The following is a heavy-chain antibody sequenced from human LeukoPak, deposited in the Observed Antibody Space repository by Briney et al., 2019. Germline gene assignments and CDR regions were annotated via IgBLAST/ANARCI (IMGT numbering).Heavy chain of an antibody. CDR1: GGTFTSYA. CDR3: ARGKLERRFADTKFDY. J-gene: IGHJ4*02. V-gene: IGHV1-69*05. Sequence: TVKVSCKASGGTFTSYAISCVPQAPGQGLEWMGGIIPIFGTATYAPNFQGRVTITTDESTSTAYMELSSLRSEDTAVYYCARGKLERRFADTKFDYWGQGTLVTVSS. D-gene: IGHD1-1*01. CDR2: IIPIFGTA.